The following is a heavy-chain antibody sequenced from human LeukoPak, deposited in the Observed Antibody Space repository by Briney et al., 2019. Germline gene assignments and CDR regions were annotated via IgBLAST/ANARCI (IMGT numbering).Heavy chain of an antibody. Sequence: TSVKVSCKASGGTFSSYAISWVRQAPGQGLEWMGGIIPIFGTANYAQKFQGRATITADESTSTAYMELSSLRSEDTAVYYCARTPTYCSSTSCYDDPWGQGTLVTVSS. CDR1: GGTFSSYA. CDR2: IIPIFGTA. J-gene: IGHJ5*02. CDR3: ARTPTYCSSTSCYDDP. D-gene: IGHD2-2*01. V-gene: IGHV1-69*13.